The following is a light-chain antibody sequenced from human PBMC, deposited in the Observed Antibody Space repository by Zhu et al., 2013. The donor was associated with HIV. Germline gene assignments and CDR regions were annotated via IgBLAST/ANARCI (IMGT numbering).Light chain of an antibody. Sequence: QSVLTQPSSVSGAPDRGSPFPALEATLISGPGFDVHWYQQIPGSAPRLLIYGNTKRPSGIPDRFSASKSGTSAILTITGLRVDDEATYYCQSRDNDVNHFVLFGEGTRLIVL. CDR3: QSRDNDVNHFVL. CDR1: TLISGPGFD. CDR2: GNT. V-gene: IGLV1-40*01. J-gene: IGLJ2*01.